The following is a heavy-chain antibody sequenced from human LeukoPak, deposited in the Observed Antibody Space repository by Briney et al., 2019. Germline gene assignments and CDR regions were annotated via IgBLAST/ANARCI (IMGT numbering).Heavy chain of an antibody. V-gene: IGHV5-51*01. Sequence: GESLKISCKGSGYSFTSYWIGWVRQMPGKGLEWMGTIYPGDSDTRYSPSFQGQVTISADKSISTAYLQWSSLKASDTAMYYCARPLVTDSYYYGMDVWGQGTTVTVSS. CDR3: ARPLVTDSYYYGMDV. CDR1: GYSFTSYW. J-gene: IGHJ6*02. D-gene: IGHD3-10*01. CDR2: IYPGDSDT.